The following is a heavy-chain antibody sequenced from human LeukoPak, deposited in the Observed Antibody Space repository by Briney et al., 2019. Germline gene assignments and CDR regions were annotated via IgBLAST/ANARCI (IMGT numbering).Heavy chain of an antibody. CDR1: GYTFTSYD. CDR3: ASAPTYYYDSSGYYYFDY. J-gene: IGHJ4*02. Sequence: ASVKVSCKASGYTFTSYDINWVRQAPGQGLEWMGRIIPILGIANYAQKFQGRVTITADKSTSTAYMELSSLRSEDTAVYYCASAPTYYYDSSGYYYFDYWGQGTLVTVSS. V-gene: IGHV1-69*04. D-gene: IGHD3-22*01. CDR2: IIPILGIA.